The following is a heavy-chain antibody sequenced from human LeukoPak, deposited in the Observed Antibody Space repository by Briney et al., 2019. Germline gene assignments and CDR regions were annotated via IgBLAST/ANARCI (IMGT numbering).Heavy chain of an antibody. CDR2: MNPNSGNT. CDR3: ARWQYLREGYYYMDV. D-gene: IGHD2-2*01. CDR1: GYTFTSYD. V-gene: IGHV1-8*03. J-gene: IGHJ6*03. Sequence: ASVKVSCKASGYTFTSYDTNWVRQATGQGLEWMGWMNPNSGNTGYAQKFQGRVTITRNTSISTAYMELSSLRSEDTAVYYCARWQYLREGYYYMDVWGKGTTVTVSS.